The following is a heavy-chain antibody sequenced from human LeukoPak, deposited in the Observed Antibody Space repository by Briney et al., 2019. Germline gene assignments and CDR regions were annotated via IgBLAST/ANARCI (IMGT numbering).Heavy chain of an antibody. Sequence: GGSLRLSCTASGFTFSSYWMSWVRQAPGKGPEWVANIRQDGGLKHYVDSVKGRSTISRGNAENSLYLQMNSLRAEDTAVYYCAREIVGAIKSYFDYWGQGTLVTASS. CDR3: AREIVGAIKSYFDY. D-gene: IGHD1-26*01. V-gene: IGHV3-7*01. CDR2: IRQDGGLK. J-gene: IGHJ4*02. CDR1: GFTFSSYW.